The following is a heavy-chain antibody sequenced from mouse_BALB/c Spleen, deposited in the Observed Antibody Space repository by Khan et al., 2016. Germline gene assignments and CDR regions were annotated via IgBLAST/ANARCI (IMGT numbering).Heavy chain of an antibody. CDR2: INPHTGYT. Sequence: VQLQESGTELAKPGASVKMSCKASGYTFTSYWMHWVKQRPGQGLEWIGYINPHTGYTDYNQKFKDKATLTADKSSSTAYMQLSSLTSEDSAAYYCARGDYWGQGTTLTVSS. CDR3: ARGDY. CDR1: GYTFTSYW. V-gene: IGHV1-7*01. J-gene: IGHJ2*01.